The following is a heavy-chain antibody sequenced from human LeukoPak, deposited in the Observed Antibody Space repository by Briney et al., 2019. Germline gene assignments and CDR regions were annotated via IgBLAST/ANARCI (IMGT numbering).Heavy chain of an antibody. Sequence: ASVKXSCKASGYTFTGYYMHWVRQAPGQGLEWMGRINPNSGGTNYAQKFQGRVNMNRDTSISTDYMELSRLRSDDTPVYYCASHGSSPTDYWGQGTLVTVSS. CDR2: INPNSGGT. D-gene: IGHD6-6*01. V-gene: IGHV1-2*06. J-gene: IGHJ4*02. CDR1: GYTFTGYY. CDR3: ASHGSSPTDY.